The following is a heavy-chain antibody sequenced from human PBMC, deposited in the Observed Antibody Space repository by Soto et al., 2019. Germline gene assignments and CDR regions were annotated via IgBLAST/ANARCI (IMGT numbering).Heavy chain of an antibody. CDR2: IYYSGST. V-gene: IGHV4-59*01. CDR1: GGSISSYY. D-gene: IGHD2-21*01. CDR3: ARKHPIFNWFDP. Sequence: QVQLQESGPGLVKPSETLSLTCTVSGGSISSYYWSWIRQPPGKGLEWIGYIYYSGSTNYNPSLKSRVTISVDTSKNQFSLKLSSVTAADTAVYYCARKHPIFNWFDPWGQGPLVTVSS. J-gene: IGHJ5*02.